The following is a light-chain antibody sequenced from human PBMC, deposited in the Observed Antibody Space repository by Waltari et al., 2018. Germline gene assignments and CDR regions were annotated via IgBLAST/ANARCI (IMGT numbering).Light chain of an antibody. Sequence: QSVLTQPPSASGTPGQRFTISCSGTNSNIGRNSVFWYQQLPGTAPKLVIYRSNQRHSAVPDGFTGSKSGTSASLAISGLRSEDEADYYCAAWDDSLSVSYVFGSGTKVTV. J-gene: IGLJ1*01. CDR2: RSN. V-gene: IGLV1-47*01. CDR3: AAWDDSLSVSYV. CDR1: NSNIGRNS.